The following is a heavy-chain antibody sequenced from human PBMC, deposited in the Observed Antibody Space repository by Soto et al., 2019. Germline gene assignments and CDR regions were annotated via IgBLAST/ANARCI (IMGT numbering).Heavy chain of an antibody. CDR1: GCSISSSSYC. V-gene: IGHV4-39*01. D-gene: IGHD5-12*01. Sequence: PSETLSLTCTVSGCSISSSSYCWGWIRQPPGKGLEWIGNVFYSGSTYYNPSLKSRVTMSVDTSKNQFSLKLSSVTAADTAVYYCASSQRGSYFDYWGQGTLVTVSS. J-gene: IGHJ4*02. CDR2: VFYSGST. CDR3: ASSQRGSYFDY.